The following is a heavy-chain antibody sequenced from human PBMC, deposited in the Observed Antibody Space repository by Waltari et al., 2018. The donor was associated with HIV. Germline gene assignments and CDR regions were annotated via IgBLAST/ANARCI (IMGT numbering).Heavy chain of an antibody. V-gene: IGHV2-5*02. CDR1: GFSLSTSGVG. J-gene: IGHJ4*02. D-gene: IGHD3-9*01. CDR3: AHRPYDILTGYYPGRGIYVDY. CDR2: IYWDDDK. Sequence: QITLKESGPTLVKPTQTLTLTCTFSGFSLSTSGVGVGWIRQPPGKALEWLALIYWDDDKRYSPSLKSRLTITKDTSKNQVVLTMTNMDPVDTATYYCAHRPYDILTGYYPGRGIYVDYWGQGTLVTVSS.